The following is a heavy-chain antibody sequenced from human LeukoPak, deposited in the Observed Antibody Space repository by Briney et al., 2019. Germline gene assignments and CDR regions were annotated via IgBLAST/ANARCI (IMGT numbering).Heavy chain of an antibody. V-gene: IGHV3-7*01. CDR3: ARGRRVPAAMGNWFDP. CDR2: INQGGSEK. J-gene: IGHJ5*02. D-gene: IGHD2-2*01. Sequence: GGSLRLSCTASVFCFIINWMIWVGQAPGKGLEWVANINQGGSEKYYVDSVKGRFTISRDNAKNSLYLQMNSLRAEDSAVYYCARGRRVPAAMGNWFDPWGQGTLVTVSS. CDR1: VFCFIINW.